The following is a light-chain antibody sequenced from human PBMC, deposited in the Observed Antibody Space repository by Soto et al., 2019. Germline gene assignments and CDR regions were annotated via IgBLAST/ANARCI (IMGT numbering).Light chain of an antibody. V-gene: IGKV3D-20*02. CDR1: QSVTSNY. CDR3: QQRSNWPPIT. J-gene: IGKJ5*01. CDR2: GAS. Sequence: EIVLTQSPATLSLSPGERATLSCRASQSVTSNYLAWFQQKPGQAPRLLIYGASNRATGIPDRFSGSGSGTEFTLTISSLQSEDFAVYYCQQRSNWPPITFGQGTRLEIK.